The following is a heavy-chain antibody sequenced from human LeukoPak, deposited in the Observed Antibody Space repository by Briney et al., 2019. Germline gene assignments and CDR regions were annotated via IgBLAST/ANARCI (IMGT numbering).Heavy chain of an antibody. CDR1: GGSFSGYY. Sequence: SGTLSLTCAVYGGSFSGYYWSWIRQPPGKGLERVGEINHSGRTHYNPSLKTRLPISVDKSKNQFPLTLRSVTAADTAVYHCARPPRRVAATIYFRFAPWGQGTLVTVSS. J-gene: IGHJ5*02. V-gene: IGHV4-34*01. D-gene: IGHD2-15*01. CDR2: INHSGRT. CDR3: ARPPRRVAATIYFRFAP.